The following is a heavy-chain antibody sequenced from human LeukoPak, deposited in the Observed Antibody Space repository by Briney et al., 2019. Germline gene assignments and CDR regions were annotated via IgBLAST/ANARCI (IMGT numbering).Heavy chain of an antibody. J-gene: IGHJ4*02. CDR1: EFSVGSNY. CDR2: IYSGGST. V-gene: IGHV3-66*02. D-gene: IGHD3-9*01. CDR3: ARVTESESFLDILTGLLHY. Sequence: GGSLRLSCAASEFSVGSNYMTWVRQAPGKGLEWVSLIYSGGSTYYADSVKGRFTISRDNSKNTLYLQMNSLTAEDTAVYYCARVTESESFLDILTGLLHYWGQGTLVTVSS.